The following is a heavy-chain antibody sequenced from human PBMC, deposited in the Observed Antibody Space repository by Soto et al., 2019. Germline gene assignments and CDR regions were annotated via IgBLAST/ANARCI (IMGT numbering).Heavy chain of an antibody. J-gene: IGHJ5*02. Sequence: EVQLVESGGGVVRPGGSLRLSCAASGFTFDDYVMSWVRQAPGKGLEWVSGINWNGGSTGYADSVRGRFTISRDNAKNSLHLQMNSLTAEDTALYYSARVSGRYSNGQNSFDPWGQGTLVTVSS. CDR1: GFTFDDYV. CDR2: INWNGGST. V-gene: IGHV3-20*04. CDR3: ARVSGRYSNGQNSFDP. D-gene: IGHD6-19*01.